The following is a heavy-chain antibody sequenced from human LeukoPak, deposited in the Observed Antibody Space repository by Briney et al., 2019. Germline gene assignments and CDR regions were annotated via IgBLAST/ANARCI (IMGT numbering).Heavy chain of an antibody. J-gene: IGHJ4*02. CDR2: IYHSGST. V-gene: IGHV4-30-2*01. CDR1: GGSISSGGYS. CDR3: ARLGWGIDY. Sequence: SQTLSLTCAVSGGSISSGGYSWSWIRQPPGKGLEWIGYIYHSGSTYYNPSLKSRVTISVDRSKNQFSLKLSSVTAADTAVYYCARLGWGIDYWGQGTLVTVSS. D-gene: IGHD3-16*01.